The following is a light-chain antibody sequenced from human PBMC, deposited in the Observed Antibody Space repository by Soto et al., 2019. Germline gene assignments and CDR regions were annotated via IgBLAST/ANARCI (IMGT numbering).Light chain of an antibody. CDR2: WAS. Sequence: DIVMTQSPDSLAVSLGERATINCRSSLSLLYSPHNKNYLAWYQQRPGQPPRLLIKWASARESGVPDRFSGSGSGTDFTLTITSLQAEDVAVYFCQHDYSTPQTF. V-gene: IGKV4-1*01. CDR1: LSLLYSPHNKNY. CDR3: QHDYSTPQT. J-gene: IGKJ5*01.